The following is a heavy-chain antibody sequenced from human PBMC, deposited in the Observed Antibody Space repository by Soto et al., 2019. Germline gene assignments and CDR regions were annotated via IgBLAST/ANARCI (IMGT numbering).Heavy chain of an antibody. V-gene: IGHV3-30-3*01. CDR2: ISYDGSNK. CDR3: ARKGEYGDYPDY. D-gene: IGHD3-16*01. J-gene: IGHJ4*02. CDR1: GFTFSSYA. Sequence: QVQLVESGGGVVQPGRSLRLSCAASGFTFSSYAMHWVRQAPGKGLEWVAVISYDGSNKYYADSVKGRFTISRDNSKNTLYLQMNSLRAEDTAVYYCARKGEYGDYPDYWGQGTLVTVSS.